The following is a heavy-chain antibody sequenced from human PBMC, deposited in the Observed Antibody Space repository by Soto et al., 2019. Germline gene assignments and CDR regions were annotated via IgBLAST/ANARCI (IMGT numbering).Heavy chain of an antibody. V-gene: IGHV3-30-3*01. CDR1: GFTFSSYA. Sequence: GGSLRLSCAASGFTFSSYAMHWVRQAPGKGLEWVAVISYDGSNKYYADSVKGRFTISRDNSKNTLYLQMNSLRAEDTAVYYCAKDFYDILTGYYNPIFDYWGQGTLVTVSS. J-gene: IGHJ4*02. D-gene: IGHD3-9*01. CDR2: ISYDGSNK. CDR3: AKDFYDILTGYYNPIFDY.